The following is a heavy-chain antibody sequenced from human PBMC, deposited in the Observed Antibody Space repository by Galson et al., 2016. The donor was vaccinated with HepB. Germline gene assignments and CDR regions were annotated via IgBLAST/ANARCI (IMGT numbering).Heavy chain of an antibody. V-gene: IGHV3-30*18. J-gene: IGHJ4*02. D-gene: IGHD2-2*01. Sequence: SLRLSCAASGFISSNYGMHWVRQAPGKGLEWVAVISYDGSFKYYADAVNGRFTISRDNSRSTLYLQMNSLRTEDTAVYYCANMKRTPPYCRGTNCFSRLWGPPFDYWGQGTLVTISS. CDR3: ANMKRTPPYCRGTNCFSRLWGPPFDY. CDR2: ISYDGSFK. CDR1: GFISSNYG.